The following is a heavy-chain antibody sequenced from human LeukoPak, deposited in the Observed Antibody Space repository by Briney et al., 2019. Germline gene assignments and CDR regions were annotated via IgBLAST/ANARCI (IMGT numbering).Heavy chain of an antibody. CDR2: INNNGGTT. Sequence: QPGGSLRPSCSSPGFPFSSSVMDWVRQAPGKALEYVSAINNNGGTTSYADSVKGRFTISRDNSKNTLSLQMSSLRVEDTAVYYCVKAQGYCGSGTCYFDYWGRGTLVTVSS. V-gene: IGHV3-64D*08. CDR3: VKAQGYCGSGTCYFDY. D-gene: IGHD2-15*01. J-gene: IGHJ4*02. CDR1: GFPFSSSV.